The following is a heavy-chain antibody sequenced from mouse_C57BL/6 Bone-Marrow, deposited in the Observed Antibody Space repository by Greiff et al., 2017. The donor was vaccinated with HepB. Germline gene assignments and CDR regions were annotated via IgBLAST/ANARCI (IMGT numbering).Heavy chain of an antibody. D-gene: IGHD1-1*01. CDR2: FYPGSGSI. Sequence: QVQLQQSGAEPVKPGASVKLSCKASGYTFTEYTIHWVKQRSGQGLEWIGWFYPGSGSIKYNEKFKVKATLTADKSFSTVYMERSKLTSEDSAVHFCARHEGNYYGRSYSAAWFAYWGQGTLVTVSA. V-gene: IGHV1-62-2*01. J-gene: IGHJ3*01. CDR1: GYTFTEYT. CDR3: ARHEGNYYGRSYSAAWFAY.